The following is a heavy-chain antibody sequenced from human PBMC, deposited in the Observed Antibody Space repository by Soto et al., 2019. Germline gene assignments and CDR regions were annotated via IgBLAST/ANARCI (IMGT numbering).Heavy chain of an antibody. Sequence: SETLSLTCTVSGGSISSYYWSWIRQPPGKGLEWIGYIYYSGSTNYNPSLKSRVTISVDTSKNQFSLKLSSVTAADTAVYYCARLRGSSSHGIFYYYYYMDVWGKGTTVTVSS. J-gene: IGHJ6*03. CDR1: GGSISSYY. V-gene: IGHV4-59*08. CDR2: IYYSGST. D-gene: IGHD6-6*01. CDR3: ARLRGSSSHGIFYYYYYMDV.